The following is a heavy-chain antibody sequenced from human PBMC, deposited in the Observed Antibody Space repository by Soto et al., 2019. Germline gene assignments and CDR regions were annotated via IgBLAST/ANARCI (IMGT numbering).Heavy chain of an antibody. CDR2: ISGSGGST. J-gene: IGHJ4*02. Sequence: GGSLRLSCAASGFTFSVYAMSWVRQPPGKGLEWVSTISGSGGSTYYADSVKGRFTISRDNSKNTLYLKMNSLRAEDTAVYYCAKPLTTGYYFPFDYWGQGTLVTVSS. CDR1: GFTFSVYA. CDR3: AKPLTTGYYFPFDY. D-gene: IGHD3-9*01. V-gene: IGHV3-23*01.